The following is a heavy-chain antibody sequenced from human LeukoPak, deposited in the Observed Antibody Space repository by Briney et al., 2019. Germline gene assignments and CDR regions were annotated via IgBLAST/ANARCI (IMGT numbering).Heavy chain of an antibody. D-gene: IGHD3-22*01. CDR3: ARVAGGSYYYDSSGRYYYYYYMDV. CDR1: GYTFTGYY. CDR2: NNPNSGGA. Sequence: ASVKVSCKASGYTFTGYYMHWVRQAPGQGLEWMGRNNPNSGGANYAQKFQGRVTITRDTSISTAYMELSRLRSDDTAVYYCARVAGGSYYYDSSGRYYYYYYMDVWGKGTTVTVSS. V-gene: IGHV1-2*06. J-gene: IGHJ6*03.